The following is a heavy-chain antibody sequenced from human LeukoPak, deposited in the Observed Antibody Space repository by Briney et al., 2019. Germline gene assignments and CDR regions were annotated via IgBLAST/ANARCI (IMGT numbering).Heavy chain of an antibody. CDR3: ARGYSYSWNDY. V-gene: IGHV1-2*02. D-gene: IGHD1-1*01. CDR1: GGTFSSYT. Sequence: ASVKVSCKASGGTFSSYTISWVRQAPGQGLEWMGWINPNSGDTTYAQKFQDRVTMTRDTSISTAYMELTRATSDDTAVYFCARGYSYSWNDYWGQGTLVTVSS. CDR2: INPNSGDT. J-gene: IGHJ4*02.